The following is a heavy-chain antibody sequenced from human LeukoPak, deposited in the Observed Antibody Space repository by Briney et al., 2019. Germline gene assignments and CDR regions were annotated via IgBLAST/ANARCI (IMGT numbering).Heavy chain of an antibody. V-gene: IGHV3-23*01. Sequence: GGSLRLSCAASGFTFSNYAMSWVRQAPGKGLEWVSAIVGSGASTYYADSVKGRFTISRDNSKNTLYLQMNSLRAEDTAVYYCAKVGDFWSGLYYFDYWGQGTLVTVSS. CDR1: GFTFSNYA. CDR2: IVGSGAST. CDR3: AKVGDFWSGLYYFDY. D-gene: IGHD3-3*01. J-gene: IGHJ4*02.